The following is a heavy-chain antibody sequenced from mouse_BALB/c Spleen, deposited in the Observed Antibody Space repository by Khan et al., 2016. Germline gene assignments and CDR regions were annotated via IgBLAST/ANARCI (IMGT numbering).Heavy chain of an antibody. CDR1: GFTFSSYA. D-gene: IGHD2-4*01. Sequence: EVELVESGGGLVKPGGTLKLSCAASGFTFSSYAMSWVRQTPEKRLEWVASISSGGTYTYYPDSVKGRFTISRDNAKSTLYLQIRSLRYEDTAMDVCWRQYDFEGYFDVWGAGTTVTVSS. CDR3: WRQYDFEGYFDV. CDR2: ISSGGTYT. V-gene: IGHV5-9-3*01. J-gene: IGHJ1*01.